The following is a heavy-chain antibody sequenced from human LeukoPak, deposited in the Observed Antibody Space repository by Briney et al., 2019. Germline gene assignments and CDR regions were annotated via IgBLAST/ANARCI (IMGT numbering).Heavy chain of an antibody. CDR1: GFTFSSYG. CDR3: ARMHFYADH. D-gene: IGHD2/OR15-2a*01. Sequence: GGSLRLSCAASGFTFSSYGMSWVRQAPGKGLEWVSAISGSGGSTYYADSVKGRFTISRDNAKNSLYLQMNSLRAEDTAVYYCARMHFYADHWGQGTLVTVSS. CDR2: ISGSGGST. J-gene: IGHJ4*02. V-gene: IGHV3-23*01.